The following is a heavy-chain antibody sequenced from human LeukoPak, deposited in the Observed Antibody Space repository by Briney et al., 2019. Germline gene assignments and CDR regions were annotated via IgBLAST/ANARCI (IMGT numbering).Heavy chain of an antibody. D-gene: IGHD6-19*01. V-gene: IGHV4-38-2*02. Sequence: SETLSLTCTVSGYSISSGYYWGWIRQPPGKGLEWIGSIYHSGSTYYNPSLKSRVTISGDTSKNQFSLKLSPVTAAETAVYYCAREAGDIWGQGTMVTVSS. CDR2: IYHSGST. CDR3: AREAGDI. CDR1: GYSISSGYY. J-gene: IGHJ3*02.